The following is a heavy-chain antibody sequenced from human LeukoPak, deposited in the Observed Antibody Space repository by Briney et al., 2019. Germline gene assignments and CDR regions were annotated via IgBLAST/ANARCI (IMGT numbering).Heavy chain of an antibody. CDR3: ARESLGYCSGGSCDTFDY. CDR1: GFTFSSYS. J-gene: IGHJ4*02. D-gene: IGHD2-15*01. CDR2: ISSSGSYI. Sequence: GGSLRLSCAASGFTFSSYSMHWVRQAPGRGLEWVSFISSSGSYIYYADSVKGRFTISRDNAKNSLYLHMNSLRAEDTAVYYCARESLGYCSGGSCDTFDYWGQGTLVTVSS. V-gene: IGHV3-21*01.